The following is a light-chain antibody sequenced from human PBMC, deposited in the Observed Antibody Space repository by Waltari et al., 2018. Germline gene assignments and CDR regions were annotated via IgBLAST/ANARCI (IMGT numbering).Light chain of an antibody. Sequence: WYQHHPGTAPKLMIYDVTKRPSGVSNRFAGSKSGNTASLTISGLQAEDEADYYCSSYTSSSVWVFGGGTKLTVL. CDR2: DVT. CDR3: SSYTSSSVWV. J-gene: IGLJ3*02. V-gene: IGLV2-14*03.